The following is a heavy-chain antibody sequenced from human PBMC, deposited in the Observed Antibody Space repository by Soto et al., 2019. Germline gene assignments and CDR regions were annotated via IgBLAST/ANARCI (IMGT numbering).Heavy chain of an antibody. CDR1: GGSFSGYY. J-gene: IGHJ3*02. CDR3: ARLALRFHGAFAI. D-gene: IGHD3-3*01. V-gene: IGHV4-34*01. CDR2: INHGGST. Sequence: QVQLQQWGAGLLKPSETLSLTCAVYGGSFSGYYWSWIRQPPGKGLEWIGEINHGGSTNYNPSLKSRVTISVDTSTNQFSLMMSSVTAAETAVYYCARLALRFHGAFAIWGQGTMVTVSS.